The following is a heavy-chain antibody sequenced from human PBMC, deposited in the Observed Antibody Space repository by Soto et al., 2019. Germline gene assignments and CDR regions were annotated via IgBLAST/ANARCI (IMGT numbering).Heavy chain of an antibody. J-gene: IGHJ4*02. Sequence: EVQLLESGGGLVQPGGSLRLSCAASGFTFSSYAMSWVRQAPGKGLEWVSAISGSGGSTYYADSVKGRFTISRDNSKNTRYLTMNSLRAEDTAVYYCAKSVWAVAGAGYFAYWGQGTLVTVSS. V-gene: IGHV3-23*01. CDR3: AKSVWAVAGAGYFAY. CDR2: ISGSGGST. D-gene: IGHD6-19*01. CDR1: GFTFSSYA.